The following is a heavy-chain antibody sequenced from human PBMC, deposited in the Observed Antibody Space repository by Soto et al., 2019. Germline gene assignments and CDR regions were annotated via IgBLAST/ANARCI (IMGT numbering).Heavy chain of an antibody. Sequence: EMQLLESGGGLVQPGGSLRLSCAASGFTFSSFAMSWVRQAPGKGLDWVSAISGSGGSTYSADSVKGRFTISRYNSKNTLYLQMSSLRAEDTAVYYCARGVSSGKGSPPDFWGQGSLVTVSS. D-gene: IGHD6-13*01. CDR1: GFTFSSFA. J-gene: IGHJ4*02. CDR3: ARGVSSGKGSPPDF. V-gene: IGHV3-23*01. CDR2: ISGSGGST.